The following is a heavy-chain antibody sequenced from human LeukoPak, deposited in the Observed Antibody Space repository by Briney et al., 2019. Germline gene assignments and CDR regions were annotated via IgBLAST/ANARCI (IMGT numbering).Heavy chain of an antibody. Sequence: SETPSPTCAVYGGAFRGFYWGWDPPPPREGAGWIWGNKHSGSTNFNPAPKSRVNQSVETSKDQFSPKLRSLTPADTAVFYLAGVDYGGNPAYFDYWGQGTLVTVSS. CDR3: AGVDYGGNPAYFDY. CDR1: GGAFRGFY. CDR2: NKHSGST. J-gene: IGHJ4*02. D-gene: IGHD4-23*01. V-gene: IGHV4-34*01.